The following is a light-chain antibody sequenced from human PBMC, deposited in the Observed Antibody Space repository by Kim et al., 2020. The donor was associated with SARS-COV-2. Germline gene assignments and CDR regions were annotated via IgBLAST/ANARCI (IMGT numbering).Light chain of an antibody. V-gene: IGLV1-44*01. CDR1: NSNIGVNT. CDR2: RNN. Sequence: GQRVTISCSGSNSNIGVNTVNWYQQFPGTAPKLLNYRNNQRPSGVPDRFSGSKSGTSASLALSGLLSEDEADYYCATWDDSLNAWVFGGGTQLTVL. CDR3: ATWDDSLNAWV. J-gene: IGLJ3*02.